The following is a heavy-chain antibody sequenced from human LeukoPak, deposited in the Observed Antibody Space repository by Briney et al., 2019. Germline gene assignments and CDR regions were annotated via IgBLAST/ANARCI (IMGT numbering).Heavy chain of an antibody. CDR1: GINFRTSG. D-gene: IGHD6-13*01. CDR2: IQNDGSDK. J-gene: IGHJ4*02. CDR3: AREGGRAAAGRFDY. V-gene: IGHV3-30*02. Sequence: QPGGSLRLSCAASGINFRTSGMHWVRQAPGKGLEWVTFIQNDGSDKYYAASVKGRFTISRDNSKNTVYLHMNSLRADDTALCYCAREGGRAAAGRFDYWGQGTLVTVSS.